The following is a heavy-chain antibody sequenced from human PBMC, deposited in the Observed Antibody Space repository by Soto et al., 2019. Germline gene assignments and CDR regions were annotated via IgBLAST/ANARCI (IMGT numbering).Heavy chain of an antibody. Sequence: GGSLRLSCAASGFTVSSTYMSWVRQAPGKGLEWVSVIYSGGSTFYADSVKGRFTISRDNSKNTLYLHMNSLRTEDTAVYYCAKMYSGSSPLQYWGQGTLVTVSS. V-gene: IGHV3-53*01. CDR2: IYSGGST. CDR1: GFTVSSTY. D-gene: IGHD1-26*01. CDR3: AKMYSGSSPLQY. J-gene: IGHJ4*02.